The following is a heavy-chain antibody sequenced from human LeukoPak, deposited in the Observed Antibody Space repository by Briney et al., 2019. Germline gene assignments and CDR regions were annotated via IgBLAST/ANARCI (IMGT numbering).Heavy chain of an antibody. J-gene: IGHJ4*02. Sequence: ASVKVSCKASGYTFTRYYMHWVRQAPGQGLAWMGIINPSGGSTSYAQKFQGRVTMTRDTSTSTVYMELSSLRSEDTAVYYCARDKSGSGYYPVWYFDYWGQGTLVTVSS. D-gene: IGHD3-22*01. V-gene: IGHV1-46*01. CDR1: GYTFTRYY. CDR3: ARDKSGSGYYPVWYFDY. CDR2: INPSGGST.